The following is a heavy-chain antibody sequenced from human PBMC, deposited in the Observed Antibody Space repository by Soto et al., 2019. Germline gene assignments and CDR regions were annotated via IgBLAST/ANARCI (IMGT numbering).Heavy chain of an antibody. CDR3: ARIWTIFGVVAGMDV. CDR2: IYHSGGT. CDR1: GGSISSSNW. J-gene: IGHJ6*02. D-gene: IGHD3-3*01. V-gene: IGHV4-4*02. Sequence: SETLSLTCAVSGGSISSSNWLSWVRQPPGKGLEWIGEIYHSGGTNYNPSLKSRVTISVDKSKNQFSLKLSSVTAADTAVYYCARIWTIFGVVAGMDVWGQGTTVTVSS.